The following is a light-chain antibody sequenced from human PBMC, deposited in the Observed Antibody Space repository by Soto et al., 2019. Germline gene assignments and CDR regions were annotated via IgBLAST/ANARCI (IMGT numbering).Light chain of an antibody. V-gene: IGKV2-28*01. CDR1: QSLLHSNGYNF. CDR2: LGS. Sequence: DIVMTQSPLSLPVTPGEPASTSCRSSQSLLHSNGYNFLDWYLQKPGQSPQLLIYLGSNRASGVPDRFSGSGSGTDFTLKISRVEAEDVGVYYCMQALHIPLTFGGGTKVEVK. J-gene: IGKJ4*01. CDR3: MQALHIPLT.